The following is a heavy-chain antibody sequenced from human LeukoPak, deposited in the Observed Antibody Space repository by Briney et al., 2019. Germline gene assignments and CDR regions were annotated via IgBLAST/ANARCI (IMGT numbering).Heavy chain of an antibody. D-gene: IGHD3-22*01. V-gene: IGHV4-34*01. Sequence: SETLSLTCAVYGGSFSAYYWGWIRQPPGKGLEWIGSGSTYYNPSLKSRVTISVDTSKNQFSLKLSSVTAADTAVYFCASPRGDDSGGYYTWYFHHWGQGILVTVSS. CDR1: GGSFSAYY. J-gene: IGHJ1*01. CDR3: ASPRGDDSGGYYTWYFHH. CDR2: SGST.